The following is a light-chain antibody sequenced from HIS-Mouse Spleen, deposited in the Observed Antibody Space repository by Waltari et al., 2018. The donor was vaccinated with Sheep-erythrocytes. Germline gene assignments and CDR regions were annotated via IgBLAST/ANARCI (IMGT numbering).Light chain of an antibody. V-gene: IGLV2-11*01. Sequence: QSALTQPRSVSGSPGQSVTIPCTGTSRDVGGYNDVSWYQQHPGKAPKLMIYDVSKRPSGVPDRFSGSKSGNTASLTISGLQAEDEADYYCCSYAGSYTFWVFGGGTKLTVL. CDR1: SRDVGGYND. CDR2: DVS. J-gene: IGLJ3*02. CDR3: CSYAGSYTFWV.